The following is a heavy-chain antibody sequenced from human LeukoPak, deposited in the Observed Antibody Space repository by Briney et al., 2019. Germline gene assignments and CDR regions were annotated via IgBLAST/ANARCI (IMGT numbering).Heavy chain of an antibody. CDR1: GGSISRSSYY. D-gene: IGHD3-16*01. J-gene: IGHJ4*02. Sequence: SETLSLTCKVSGGSISRSSYYWGWIRQPPGKGREWIGSIYYSGSTYYNPSLKRRVTISVHTCKNQFSLNVSSVTAADRAVFDCARHATADSLGYWAQATLVTASS. CDR2: IYYSGST. V-gene: IGHV4-39*01. CDR3: ARHATADSLGY.